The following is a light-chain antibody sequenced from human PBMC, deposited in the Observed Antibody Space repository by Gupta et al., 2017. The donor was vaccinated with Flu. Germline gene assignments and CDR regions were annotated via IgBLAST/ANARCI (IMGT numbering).Light chain of an antibody. V-gene: IGKV2-28*01. CDR2: LGS. CDR1: QILLTSNGYNY. CDR3: RQALQTPRA. J-gene: IGKJ1*01. Sequence: VTPGGPASITCRSSQILLTSNGYNYLDRYLQKPGQSPQLLIYLGSNRASEVPDRFSDSGSGTDFTLKISRVEAEDVGVYYCRQALQTPRAFGQATKVQIK.